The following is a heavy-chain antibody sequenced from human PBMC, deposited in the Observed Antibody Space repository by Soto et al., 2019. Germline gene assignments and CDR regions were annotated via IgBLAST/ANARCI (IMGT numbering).Heavy chain of an antibody. CDR1: GFNFSIFG. D-gene: IGHD3-3*01. V-gene: IGHV3-30*18. CDR2: ISNDGSYK. J-gene: IGHJ4*02. Sequence: GGSLRLSCAVSGFNFSIFGMHWVRQAPGKGLEWVAVISNDGSYKYYAESVKGRFTISRDNSKSTQYLQMDSLRAEDTAIYFCAKDHYYDFWSGISYWGQGTLVTVSS. CDR3: AKDHYYDFWSGISY.